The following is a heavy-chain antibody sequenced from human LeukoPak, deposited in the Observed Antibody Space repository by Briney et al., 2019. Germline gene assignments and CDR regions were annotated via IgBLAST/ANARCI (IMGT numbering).Heavy chain of an antibody. J-gene: IGHJ6*03. CDR3: AREAQYYYDSSGYFHMDV. CDR1: GYTFTGYY. Sequence: GASVKVSCKASGYTFTGYYMHWVRQAPGQGLEWMGWINPNSGGTNYAQKFQGRVTMTRDTSISTAYMELSRLRSDDTAVYYCAREAQYYYDSSGYFHMDVWGKGTTVTISS. D-gene: IGHD3-22*01. CDR2: INPNSGGT. V-gene: IGHV1-2*02.